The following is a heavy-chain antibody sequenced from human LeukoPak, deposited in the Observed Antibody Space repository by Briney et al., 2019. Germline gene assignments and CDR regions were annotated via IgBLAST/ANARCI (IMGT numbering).Heavy chain of an antibody. J-gene: IGHJ4*02. CDR3: APSATSTAAAYGY. V-gene: IGHV1-2*02. CDR2: INPNSGGT. Sequence: ASVKVSCKASGYTFTGYYMHWVRQAPGQGLEWMGWINPNSGGTNYAQKFQGRVTMARDTSISTAYMELSRLRSDDTAVYYCAPSATSTAAAYGYWGQGTPVTVSS. CDR1: GYTFTGYY. D-gene: IGHD6-13*01.